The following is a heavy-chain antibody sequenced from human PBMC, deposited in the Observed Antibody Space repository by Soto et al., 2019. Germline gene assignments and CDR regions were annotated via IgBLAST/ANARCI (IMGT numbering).Heavy chain of an antibody. Sequence: ASVKVSCKASGYTFTSYAMHWVRQAPGQRLEWMGWINAGNGNTKYSQKFQGRVTITADKSTSTAYMELSSLRSEDTAVYYCASRQQLVRSQDYWGQGTLVTVSS. V-gene: IGHV1-3*01. CDR1: GYTFTSYA. D-gene: IGHD6-13*01. J-gene: IGHJ4*02. CDR3: ASRQQLVRSQDY. CDR2: INAGNGNT.